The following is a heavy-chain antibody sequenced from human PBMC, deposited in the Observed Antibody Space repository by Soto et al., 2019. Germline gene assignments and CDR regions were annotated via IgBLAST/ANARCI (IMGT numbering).Heavy chain of an antibody. CDR1: GFTFRSYW. V-gene: IGHV3-7*01. D-gene: IGHD4-17*01. CDR3: ARNPLRRFDY. J-gene: IGHJ4*02. CDR2: INQEGSEK. Sequence: EVRLVESGGGLVQPGGSLRLSCAASGFTFRSYWMTWVRQAPGKGLEWVADINQEGSEKYYVDSVKGRFTISRDNAKNLLYLQMNNLRAEDTAVYFCARNPLRRFDYWGQGTLVTVSS.